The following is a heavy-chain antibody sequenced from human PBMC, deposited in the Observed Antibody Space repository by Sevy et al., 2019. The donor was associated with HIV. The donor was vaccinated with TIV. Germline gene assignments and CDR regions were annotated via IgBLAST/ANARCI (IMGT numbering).Heavy chain of an antibody. Sequence: GGSLRLSCAASGFMFSSYGMNWVRQAPGKGLEWVSYISGFSSHIYYAYSMKGRFTISRDNAKNSLYLQIDSLRAEDTAVYYCAKVAPGRLTYFNFDNWGQGTLVTVSS. CDR2: ISGFSSHI. J-gene: IGHJ4*02. CDR1: GFMFSSYG. V-gene: IGHV3-21*06. CDR3: AKVAPGRLTYFNFDN. D-gene: IGHD3-9*01.